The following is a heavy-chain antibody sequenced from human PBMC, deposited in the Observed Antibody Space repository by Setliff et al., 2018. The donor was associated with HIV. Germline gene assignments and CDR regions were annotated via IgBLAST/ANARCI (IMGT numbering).Heavy chain of an antibody. CDR1: GYTFTDYF. CDR2: ISPDNGNR. J-gene: IGHJ6*04. CDR3: ARQLSNSFDY. V-gene: IGHV1-2*02. Sequence: ASVKVFCKSSGYTFTDYFMHWVRQAPGLGLEWMGWISPDNGNRRILRRFQGRVTMTRDTSINTAYMELSGLTSDDTAVYYCARQLSNSFDYWGKGTTVTVSS. D-gene: IGHD3-9*01.